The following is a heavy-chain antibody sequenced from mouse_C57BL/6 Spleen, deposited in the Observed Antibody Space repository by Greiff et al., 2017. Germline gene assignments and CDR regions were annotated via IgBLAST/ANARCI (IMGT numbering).Heavy chain of an antibody. V-gene: IGHV1-55*01. D-gene: IGHD3-2*02. J-gene: IGHJ3*01. CDR2: IYPGSGST. CDR1: GYTFTSYW. CDR3: ARSTAAQVAWFAY. Sequence: VQLQQPGAELVKPGASVKMSCKASGYTFTSYWITWVKQRPGQGLEWIGEIYPGSGSTNYNEKFKSKATLTVDTSSSTAYMQLSSLTSEDSAVYYCARSTAAQVAWFAYWGQGTLVTVSA.